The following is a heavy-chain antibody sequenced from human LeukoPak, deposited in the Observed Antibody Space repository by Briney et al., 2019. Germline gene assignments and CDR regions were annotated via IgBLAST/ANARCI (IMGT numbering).Heavy chain of an antibody. V-gene: IGHV4-4*02. CDR2: IYHSGST. Sequence: SGTLSLTCAVSGGSISSSNWWSWVRQPPGKGLEWIGEIYHSGSTNYNPSLKSRVTISVDKSKNQFSLKLSSVTAADTAVYYCARDVDSSGYYYWVYFDYWGQGTLVTVSS. J-gene: IGHJ4*02. CDR3: ARDVDSSGYYYWVYFDY. CDR1: GGSISSSNW. D-gene: IGHD3-22*01.